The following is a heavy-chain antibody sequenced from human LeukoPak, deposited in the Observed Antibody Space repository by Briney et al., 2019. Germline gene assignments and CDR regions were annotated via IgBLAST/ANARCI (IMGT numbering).Heavy chain of an antibody. Sequence: SETLSLTCTVSSGSISSTNYYWGWIRQPPGKGLEWIGSIYYSGNTYYNPSLTSRVTISVDTSKNQFSLKLSSVTAADTAVYYGARFSIAGALGWFDPWGRGPWSLSPQ. CDR3: ARFSIAGALGWFDP. V-gene: IGHV4-39*07. J-gene: IGHJ5*02. D-gene: IGHD6-6*01. CDR2: IYYSGNT. CDR1: SGSISSTNYY.